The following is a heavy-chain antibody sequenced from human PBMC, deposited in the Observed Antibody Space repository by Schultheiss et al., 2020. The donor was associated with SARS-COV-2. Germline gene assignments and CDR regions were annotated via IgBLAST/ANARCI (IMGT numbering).Heavy chain of an antibody. J-gene: IGHJ4*02. CDR1: GFTFSSYG. V-gene: IGHV3-30*02. Sequence: GESLKISCAASGFTFSSYGMHWVRQAPGKGLEWVAVIWYDGSNKYYADSVKGRFTISRDNSKNTLYLQMNSLRAEDTAVYYCAKSSTGSYYGYFDYWGQGTLVTVSS. CDR3: AKSSTGSYYGYFDY. CDR2: IWYDGSNK. D-gene: IGHD3-10*01.